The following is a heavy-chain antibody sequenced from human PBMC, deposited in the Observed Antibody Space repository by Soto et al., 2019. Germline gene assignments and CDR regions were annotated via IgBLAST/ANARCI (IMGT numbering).Heavy chain of an antibody. D-gene: IGHD6-6*01. CDR1: GGSISSGGYY. CDR2: IYYSGST. Sequence: QVQLQESGPGLVKPSQTLSLTCTVSGGSISSGGYYWSWIRQHPGKGLEWIGYIYYSGSTYYNPSLKSRFTISVDTSKNQFSLKLSSVTAADTAVYYCARFEYSSSSSWFDPWGQGTLVTVSS. V-gene: IGHV4-31*03. J-gene: IGHJ5*02. CDR3: ARFEYSSSSSWFDP.